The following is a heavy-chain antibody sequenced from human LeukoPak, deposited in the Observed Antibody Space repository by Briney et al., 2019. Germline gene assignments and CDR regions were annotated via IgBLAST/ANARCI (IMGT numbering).Heavy chain of an antibody. CDR3: ARGHAHIEIAAAGTRYYGMDV. D-gene: IGHD6-13*01. CDR2: IYTSGST. Sequence: TPSETLSLTCTVSGGSISSYYWSWIRQPAGKGLEWIGRIYTSGSTNYNPSLKSRVTMSVDTSKNQFSLKLSSVTAADTAVYYCARGHAHIEIAAAGTRYYGMDVWGQGTTVTVSS. CDR1: GGSISSYY. V-gene: IGHV4-4*07. J-gene: IGHJ6*02.